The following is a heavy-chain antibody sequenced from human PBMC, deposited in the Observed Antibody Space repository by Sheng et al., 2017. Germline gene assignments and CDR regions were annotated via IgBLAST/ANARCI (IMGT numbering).Heavy chain of an antibody. CDR2: INHSGST. Sequence: QVQLQQWGAGLLKPSETLSLTCAVYGESFTGSYWSWIRQPPGKGLEWIGEINHSGSTNYNPSLKSRVTISVDTSKNQFSLKLSSVTAADTAVYYCARLIGRRGPLIDYWGQERWSPSPQ. D-gene: IGHD1-1*01. V-gene: IGHV4-34*01. CDR3: ARLIGRRGPLIDY. CDR1: GESFTGSY. J-gene: IGHJ4*01.